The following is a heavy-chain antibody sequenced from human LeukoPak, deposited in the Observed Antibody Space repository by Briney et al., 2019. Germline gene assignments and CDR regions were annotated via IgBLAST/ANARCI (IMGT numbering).Heavy chain of an antibody. CDR1: EFSFSTFA. V-gene: IGHV3-23*05. J-gene: IGHJ5*02. Sequence: GGSLRLSCVASEFSFSTFAMTWVRQAPGKGLEWVSGMIGRGTTYYADSVKGRFTLSRDSTKTTVYLQMDNLRAEDTAIYYCAKDLHYNDGRWEFDPWGQGTLVIVSS. D-gene: IGHD5-24*01. CDR2: MIGRGTT. CDR3: AKDLHYNDGRWEFDP.